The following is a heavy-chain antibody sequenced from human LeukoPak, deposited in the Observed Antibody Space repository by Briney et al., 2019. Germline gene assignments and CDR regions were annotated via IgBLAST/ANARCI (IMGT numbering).Heavy chain of an antibody. CDR1: GYTFTGYY. CDR2: INPNSGGT. CDR3: ARDSSLGSSGWYSGELAFDY. Sequence: ASVTVSCKASGYTFTGYYMHWVRQAPGQGLEWMGWINPNSGGTNYAQKFQGRVTMTRDTSISTAYMELSRPRSDDTAVYYCARDSSLGSSGWYSGELAFDYWGQGTLVTVSS. J-gene: IGHJ4*02. V-gene: IGHV1-2*02. D-gene: IGHD6-19*01.